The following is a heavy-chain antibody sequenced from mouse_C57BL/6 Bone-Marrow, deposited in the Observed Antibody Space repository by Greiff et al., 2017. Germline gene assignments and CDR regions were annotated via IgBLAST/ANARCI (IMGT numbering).Heavy chain of an antibody. CDR2: ISNGGGST. J-gene: IGHJ1*03. CDR3: ARHGYYGSSYPWYFDV. V-gene: IGHV5-12*01. D-gene: IGHD1-1*01. CDR1: GFTFSDYY. Sequence: EVQLVESGGGLVQPGGSLKLSCAASGFTFSDYYMYWVRQTPEKRLEWVAYISNGGGSTYYPDTVKGRFTISRDNAKNTLYLQMSRLKSEDTAMYYCARHGYYGSSYPWYFDVWGTGTTVTVSS.